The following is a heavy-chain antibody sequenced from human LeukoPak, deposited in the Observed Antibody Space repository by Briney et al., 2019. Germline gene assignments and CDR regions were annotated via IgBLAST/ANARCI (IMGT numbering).Heavy chain of an antibody. CDR2: IWDDGNNK. Sequence: QPGGSLRLSCAASGFSFSNHGMHWVRQAPGKRLEWVAVIWDDGNNKRYANSVNGRFTISRGNSENTLYLQMNGLTAEDTAMYYCARDSYQDYYGRFDPWGQGTLVIVSS. CDR3: ARDSYQDYYGRFDP. D-gene: IGHD3-10*01. J-gene: IGHJ5*02. CDR1: GFSFSNHG. V-gene: IGHV3-33*01.